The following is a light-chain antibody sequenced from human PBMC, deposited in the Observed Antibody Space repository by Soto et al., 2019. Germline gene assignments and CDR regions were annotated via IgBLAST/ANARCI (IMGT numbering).Light chain of an antibody. CDR2: NAS. J-gene: IGKJ5*01. CDR1: QSVSTF. CDR3: QQHNQWPIT. Sequence: ILMTPSPATLSVSVCHSSTLSCSSSQSVSTFLAWFQQKPGQPPRLLIYNASNRTTGIPARFSGSGSGTDFTLTISSLQSEDSAVYYCQQHNQWPITFGQGTRLEIK. V-gene: IGKV3D-15*01.